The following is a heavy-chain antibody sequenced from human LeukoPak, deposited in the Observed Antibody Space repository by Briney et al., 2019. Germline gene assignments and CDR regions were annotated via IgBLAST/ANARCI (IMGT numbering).Heavy chain of an antibody. CDR2: IYTSGNT. D-gene: IGHD3-10*01. V-gene: IGHV4-61*02. Sequence: PSETLSLTCTVSGGSINSGSYYWNWIRQPAGKGLEWIGRIYTSGNTNYNPSLKSRVTISADTSKNQFSLKLSSVTAADTAVYYCARGPLTMVRGREKYFQHWGQGTLVTVSS. CDR3: ARGPLTMVRGREKYFQH. CDR1: GGSINSGSYY. J-gene: IGHJ1*01.